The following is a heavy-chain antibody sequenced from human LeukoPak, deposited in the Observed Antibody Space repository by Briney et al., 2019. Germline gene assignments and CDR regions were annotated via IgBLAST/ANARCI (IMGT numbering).Heavy chain of an antibody. CDR2: IIPGFGTA. V-gene: IGHV1-69*13. CDR1: GGTFSSYV. J-gene: IGHJ3*02. CDR3: AREPEPAITMVRGEVFDI. Sequence: SGKFSCNASGGTFSSYVISWVRQAPGQGLEWMGGIIPGFGTANYAQKFQGTVTITADVSATTVYMVLTRLRSEDTAVYYCAREPEPAITMVRGEVFDIWGQGTMVIVSS. D-gene: IGHD3-10*01.